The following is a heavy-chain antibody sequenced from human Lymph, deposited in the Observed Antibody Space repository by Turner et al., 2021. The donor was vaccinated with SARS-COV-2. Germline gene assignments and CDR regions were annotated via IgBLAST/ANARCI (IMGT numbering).Heavy chain of an antibody. CDR2: INPNSGGT. Sequence: QLQLVQSGAEVKKPGASVKVSCQASGYTFTGYYMHWVRQAPGQGLEWMGWINPNSGGTNYAQKFQGRVTMTRDTSISTAYMELSRLRSDETAVYYCARDVERYNDFWSGYSGGYGLDVWGQGTTVTVSS. D-gene: IGHD3-3*01. CDR1: GYTFTGYY. V-gene: IGHV1-2*02. CDR3: ARDVERYNDFWSGYSGGYGLDV. J-gene: IGHJ6*02.